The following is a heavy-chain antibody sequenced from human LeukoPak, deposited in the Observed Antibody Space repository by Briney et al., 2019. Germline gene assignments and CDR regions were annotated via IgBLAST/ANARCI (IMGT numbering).Heavy chain of an antibody. D-gene: IGHD3-9*01. Sequence: SETLSLTCAVYGGSFSGYYWSWIRQPPGKGLEWIGEINHRGSTNYNPSLKSRVTISVDTSKNQFSLKLSSVTAADTAVYYCARGPRYYDILTGFHPYYYYGMDVWGQGTTVTVSS. V-gene: IGHV4-34*01. CDR1: GGSFSGYY. CDR2: INHRGST. CDR3: ARGPRYYDILTGFHPYYYYGMDV. J-gene: IGHJ6*02.